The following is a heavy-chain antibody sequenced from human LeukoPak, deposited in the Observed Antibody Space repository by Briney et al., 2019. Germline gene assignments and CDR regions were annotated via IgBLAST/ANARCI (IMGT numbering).Heavy chain of an antibody. J-gene: IGHJ5*02. V-gene: IGHV4-34*01. Sequence: PSETLSLTCAVYGGSFSDYYWRWIRQPPGKGLEWIGEINHSGSTNYNPSLKSRVTISVDTSKNQFSLKLSSVTAADTAMYYCARGRGLWFGVQRDNWFDPWGQGTLVTVSS. CDR2: INHSGST. CDR1: GGSFSDYY. D-gene: IGHD3-10*01. CDR3: ARGRGLWFGVQRDNWFDP.